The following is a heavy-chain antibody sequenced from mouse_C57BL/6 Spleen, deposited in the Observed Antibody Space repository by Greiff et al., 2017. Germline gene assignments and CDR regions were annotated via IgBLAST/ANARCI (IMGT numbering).Heavy chain of an antibody. V-gene: IGHV5-15*01. CDR2: ISNLAYSI. CDR3: ARHEGYGNYGAMDY. CDR1: GFTFSDYG. Sequence: EVQRVESGGGLVQPGGSLKLSCAASGFTFSDYGMAWVRQAPRKGPEWVAFISNLAYSIYYADTVTGRFTISRENAKNTLYLEMSSLRSEDTAMYYCARHEGYGNYGAMDYWGQGTSVTVSS. D-gene: IGHD2-1*01. J-gene: IGHJ4*01.